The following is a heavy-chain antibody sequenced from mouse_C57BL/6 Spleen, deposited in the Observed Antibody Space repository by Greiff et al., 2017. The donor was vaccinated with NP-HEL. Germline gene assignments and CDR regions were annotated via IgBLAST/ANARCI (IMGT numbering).Heavy chain of an antibody. Sequence: VQLQESGGGLVKPGGSLKLSCAASGFTFSDYGMHWVRQAPEKGLEWVAYISRGSSTIYYADTVKGRFTISRDNAKNTLFLQMTSLRSEDTAMYYCARSFTTVVDYWGQGTTLTVTS. D-gene: IGHD1-1*01. J-gene: IGHJ2*01. CDR1: GFTFSDYG. V-gene: IGHV5-17*01. CDR3: ARSFTTVVDY. CDR2: ISRGSSTI.